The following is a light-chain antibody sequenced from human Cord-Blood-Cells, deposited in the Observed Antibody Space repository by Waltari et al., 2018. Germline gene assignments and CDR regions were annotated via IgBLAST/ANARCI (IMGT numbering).Light chain of an antibody. CDR1: SRDVGSYNL. V-gene: IGLV2-23*02. J-gene: IGLJ2*01. CDR2: EVS. Sequence: SALTQPASVPGSPGPSITLSCTGTSRDVGSYNLVPWYQQHPGKAPKLMIYEVSKRPSGVSNRFSGSKSGNTASLTISGLQAEDEADYYCCSYAGSSTFDVVFGGGTKLTVL. CDR3: CSYAGSSTFDVV.